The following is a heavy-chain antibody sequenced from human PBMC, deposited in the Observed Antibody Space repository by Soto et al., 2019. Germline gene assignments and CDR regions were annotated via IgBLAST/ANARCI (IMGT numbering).Heavy chain of an antibody. J-gene: IGHJ4*02. CDR1: GFTFSSYA. D-gene: IGHD3-10*01. V-gene: IGHV3-23*01. CDR3: AKDGGYGSGSYYSDD. CDR2: TSGSGGST. Sequence: EVQLLESGGGLVQPGGSLRLSCAASGFTFSSYAMSWVRQAPGKGLEWVSTTSGSGGSTYYADSVKGRFTISRDNSKNTFYLQMNCLRAEDMAVYYCAKDGGYGSGSYYSDDWGQGTLVTVSS.